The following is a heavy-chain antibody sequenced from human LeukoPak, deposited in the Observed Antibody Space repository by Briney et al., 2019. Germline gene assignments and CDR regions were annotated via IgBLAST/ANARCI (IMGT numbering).Heavy chain of an antibody. CDR2: IRGDGSST. V-gene: IGHV3-74*01. J-gene: IGHJ3*02. D-gene: IGHD2-2*01. Sequence: GGSLRLSCAASGFTFSSYWMHWVRQAPGKGLVWVSRIRGDGSSTSYAESVKGRFTISRDNAKNTLYLQMNSLRAEDTAMYYCATNTYADYVSFDIWGQGTMVTVSS. CDR3: ATNTYADYVSFDI. CDR1: GFTFSSYW.